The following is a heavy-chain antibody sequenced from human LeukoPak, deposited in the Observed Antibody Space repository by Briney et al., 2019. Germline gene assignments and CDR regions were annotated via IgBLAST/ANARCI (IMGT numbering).Heavy chain of an antibody. Sequence: GSLRLSCAASGFTFSSYWMSWVRQAPGKGLEWVANIKQDGSEKYYVDSVKGRFTISRDNAKNSLYLQMNSLRAEDTAVYYCARDSPTEWRGYYYYYMDVWGKGTTVTVSS. D-gene: IGHD3-3*01. CDR1: GFTFSSYW. V-gene: IGHV3-7*01. CDR2: IKQDGSEK. J-gene: IGHJ6*03. CDR3: ARDSPTEWRGYYYYYMDV.